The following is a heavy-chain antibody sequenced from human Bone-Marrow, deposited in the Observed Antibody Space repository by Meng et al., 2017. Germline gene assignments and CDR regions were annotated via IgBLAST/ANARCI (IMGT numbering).Heavy chain of an antibody. CDR1: GYTLSSDG. J-gene: IGHJ4*02. CDR2: INAYNGNT. CDR3: ATRGNPYLNC. V-gene: IGHV1-18*01. Sequence: QLVQAGVEVKKPAASVKVSCEASGYTLSSDGFSWVRQAPGQGLEWMGWINAYNGNTDYAQKFQGRVTMTTDTSTSTAYMELRSLRSDDTAVYYCATRGNPYLNCWGQGTLVTVSS.